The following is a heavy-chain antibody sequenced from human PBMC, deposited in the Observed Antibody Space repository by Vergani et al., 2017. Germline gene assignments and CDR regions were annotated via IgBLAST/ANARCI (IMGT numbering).Heavy chain of an antibody. Sequence: EVQLVESGGGLVKPGGSLRLSCAASGFTFSSYSMNWVRQAPGKGLEWASSISSSSSYIYYADSVKGRFTISRDNAKNSLYLQMNSLRAEDTAVYYCAKFYSSSPKGVAFDYWGQGTLVTVSS. J-gene: IGHJ4*02. CDR1: GFTFSSYS. CDR2: ISSSSSYI. V-gene: IGHV3-21*04. D-gene: IGHD6-6*01. CDR3: AKFYSSSPKGVAFDY.